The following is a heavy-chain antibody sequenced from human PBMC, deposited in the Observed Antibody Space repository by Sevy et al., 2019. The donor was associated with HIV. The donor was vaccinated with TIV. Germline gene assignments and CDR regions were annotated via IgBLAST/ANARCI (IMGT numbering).Heavy chain of an antibody. CDR2: TFPGNSDT. J-gene: IGHJ5*01. V-gene: IGHV5-51*01. CDR3: ARGPLFNPVDWFDS. Sequence: GESLKISCKVSGYIFISYWIAWVRQRPGKGLEWVGTTFPGNSDTRYGPSFKGQVTISADKSISTTVLQWGSLKASDTAIYYCARGPLFNPVDWFDSWGQGTLVTVSS. CDR1: GYIFISYW.